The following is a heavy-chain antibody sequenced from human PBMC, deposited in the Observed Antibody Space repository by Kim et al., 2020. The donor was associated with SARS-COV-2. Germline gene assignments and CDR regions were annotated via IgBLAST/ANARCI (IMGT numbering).Heavy chain of an antibody. Sequence: GGSLRLSCAASGFPFSDYYMSWIRQAPGKGLEWGSYISSSSNYTNYADSVKGRFAISRDNAKRSVFLQMNSLRAEDTAVYYCARDIPSLSYHDTSGYTDDAYFVYWGLGTLVTVSS. D-gene: IGHD3-22*01. CDR1: GFPFSDYY. V-gene: IGHV3-11*05. CDR3: ARDIPSLSYHDTSGYTDDAYFVY. J-gene: IGHJ4*02. CDR2: ISSSSNYT.